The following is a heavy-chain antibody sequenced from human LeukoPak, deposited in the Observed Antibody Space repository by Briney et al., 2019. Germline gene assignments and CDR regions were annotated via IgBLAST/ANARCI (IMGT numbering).Heavy chain of an antibody. V-gene: IGHV3-23*01. CDR2: ISASGGST. Sequence: GGSLRLSCAASVFAFSSHAMTWVRQARGKGLEWVSTISASGGSTYYADSVRGRFTISRDNSKNTMYLQMNSLRAEDTAVYYCAKGVKIVSGKYFFDYWGQGTLVTVSS. CDR1: VFAFSSHA. D-gene: IGHD5/OR15-5a*01. J-gene: IGHJ4*02. CDR3: AKGVKIVSGKYFFDY.